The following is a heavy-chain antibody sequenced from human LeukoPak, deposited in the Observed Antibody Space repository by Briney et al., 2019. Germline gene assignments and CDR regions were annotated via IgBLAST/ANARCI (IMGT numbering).Heavy chain of an antibody. CDR3: ATVFGENNWFDP. J-gene: IGHJ5*02. V-gene: IGHV1-18*01. CDR1: GYTFGSYG. CDR2: TSPYNGNT. D-gene: IGHD2-21*01. Sequence: ASVKVSCKASGYTFGSYGISWVRQAPGQGLEWMGWTSPYNGNTHYTQKLQGRVTMTTDTSTSTAYMELRSLRSEDTAVYYCATVFGENNWFDPWGQGTLVTVSS.